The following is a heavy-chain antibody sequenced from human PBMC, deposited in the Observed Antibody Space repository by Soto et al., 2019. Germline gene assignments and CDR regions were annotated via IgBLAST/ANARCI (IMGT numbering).Heavy chain of an antibody. J-gene: IGHJ1*01. D-gene: IGHD3-3*02. V-gene: IGHV3-48*03. CDR1: GFSFSSFA. Sequence: GGSLRLSCEASGFSFSSFAMNWVRQAPGRGLEWVSYISDDGASIYYADSLKGRFTISRDNAKNSLSLQMNNLRAEDTAVYYCARENSVQAFLHRFDDWGQGTPVPVSS. CDR2: ISDDGASI. CDR3: ARENSVQAFLHRFDD.